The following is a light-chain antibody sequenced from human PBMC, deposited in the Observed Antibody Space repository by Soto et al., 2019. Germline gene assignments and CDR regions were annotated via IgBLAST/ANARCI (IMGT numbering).Light chain of an antibody. CDR2: VGTGGIVG. J-gene: IGLJ2*01. CDR3: GADHGSGSNYVV. CDR1: SGYSNYK. Sequence: QSVLTQPPSASASLGASVTLTCTLSSGYSNYKVDWYQQRPGKGPRFVMRVGTGGIVGSKGDGIPVRFSVLGSGLNRYLTIKNVQEEDESEYHCGADHGSGSNYVVFGGGTKLTVL. V-gene: IGLV9-49*03.